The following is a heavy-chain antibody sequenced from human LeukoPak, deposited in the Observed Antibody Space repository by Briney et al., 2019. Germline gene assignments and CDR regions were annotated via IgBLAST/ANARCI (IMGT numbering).Heavy chain of an antibody. D-gene: IGHD1-26*01. J-gene: IGHJ3*02. V-gene: IGHV1-18*01. CDR1: GYTFTSYG. CDR3: AGDMGFEWEPPDGDAFDI. CDR2: ISAYNGNT. Sequence: ASVKVSCKASGYTFTSYGISWVRQAPGQGLEWMGWISAYNGNTNYAQKLQGRVTMTTDTSTSTAYMELRGLRSDDTAVYYCAGDMGFEWEPPDGDAFDIWGQGTMVTVSS.